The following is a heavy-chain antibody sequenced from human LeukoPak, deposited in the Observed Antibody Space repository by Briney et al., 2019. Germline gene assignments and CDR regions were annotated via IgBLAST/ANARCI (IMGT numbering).Heavy chain of an antibody. J-gene: IGHJ5*02. CDR1: GGCISNSSYY. D-gene: IGHD3-10*01. CDR3: ARHEDYYGSGSYPNWFDP. Sequence: PSETLSLTCTVSGGCISNSSYYWGWIRQPPGKGLEWIGIIYYSGSTYYNPSLKSRVTISVDTSKNQFSLKLTSVTAADTAVYYCARHEDYYGSGSYPNWFDPWGQGTLVTVSS. CDR2: IYYSGST. V-gene: IGHV4-39*01.